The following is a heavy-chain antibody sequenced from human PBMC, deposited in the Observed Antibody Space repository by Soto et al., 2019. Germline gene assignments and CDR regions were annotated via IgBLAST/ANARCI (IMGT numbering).Heavy chain of an antibody. D-gene: IGHD6-13*01. CDR1: GFTFSSYW. J-gene: IGHJ3*02. CDR2: IKQDGSEK. CDR3: ARDSSSWRDAFDI. Sequence: GGSLRLSCAASGFTFSSYWMSWVRQAPGKGLEWVANIKQDGSEKYYVDSVKGRFTISRDNAKNSLYLQMNSLRAEDTAVCYCARDSSSWRDAFDIWGQGTMVTVSS. V-gene: IGHV3-7*01.